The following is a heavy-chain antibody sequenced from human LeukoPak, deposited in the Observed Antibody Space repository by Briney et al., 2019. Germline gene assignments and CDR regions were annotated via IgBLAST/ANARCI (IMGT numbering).Heavy chain of an antibody. Sequence: SQTLSLTCAVSGGSISSGGYFWSWIRQPPGKGLEWIGYIYHSGSTYYNPSLKSRVTISVDRSKNQFSLKLSSVTAADTAVYYCARVVPVLGYFDYWGQGTLVTVSS. CDR2: IYHSGST. CDR1: GGSISSGGYF. J-gene: IGHJ4*02. CDR3: ARVVPVLGYFDY. D-gene: IGHD3-16*01. V-gene: IGHV4-30-2*01.